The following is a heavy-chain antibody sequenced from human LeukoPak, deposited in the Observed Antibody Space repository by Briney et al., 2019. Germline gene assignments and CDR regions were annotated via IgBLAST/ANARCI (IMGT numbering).Heavy chain of an antibody. CDR1: GNTLTGNY. V-gene: IGHV1-2*02. CDR3: ACVVGATSEKSN. J-gene: IGHJ4*02. Sequence: ASVKVSCKGSGNTLTGNYLHWVRQAPGQGLEWMGWINPNSGGTNYAQKFQGRVTMTRDTSISTAYMELSGLRSDDTAVYYCACVVGATSEKSNWGQGTLVTVSS. D-gene: IGHD1-26*01. CDR2: INPNSGGT.